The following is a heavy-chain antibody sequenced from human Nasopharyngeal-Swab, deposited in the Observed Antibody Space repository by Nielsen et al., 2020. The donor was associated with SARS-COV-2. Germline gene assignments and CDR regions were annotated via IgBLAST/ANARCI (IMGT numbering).Heavy chain of an antibody. Sequence: GGSLRLSCAASGFTLSAHGMHWVRQAPGKGLEWVAFVSYDRADKYYADSVKGRFTISRDNSRNTVYLQINSLRAEDTAVYFCARGNGSPTYFEYWGQGTLVTVSS. V-gene: IGHV3-30*03. CDR2: VSYDRADK. J-gene: IGHJ4*02. CDR1: GFTLSAHG. D-gene: IGHD1-26*01. CDR3: ARGNGSPTYFEY.